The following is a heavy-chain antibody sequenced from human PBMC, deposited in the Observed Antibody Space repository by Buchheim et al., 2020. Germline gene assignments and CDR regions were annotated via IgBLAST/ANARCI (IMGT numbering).Heavy chain of an antibody. Sequence: EVQVVESGGGLVQPGGSLRLSCAASGFTFSSYWMGWVRQAPGKGLEWVANIKQDGSERYYVDSVKGRFTISRDNAKNSVYLQMNSLRVEDTAVYYCASGTSVTTSDYWGQGTL. CDR3: ASGTSVTTSDY. D-gene: IGHD4-17*01. V-gene: IGHV3-7*01. CDR2: IKQDGSER. J-gene: IGHJ4*02. CDR1: GFTFSSYW.